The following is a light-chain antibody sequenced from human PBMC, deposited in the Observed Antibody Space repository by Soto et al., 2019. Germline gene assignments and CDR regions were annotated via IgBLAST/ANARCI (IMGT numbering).Light chain of an antibody. CDR1: QSVTNSY. CDR2: GIS. V-gene: IGKV3-20*01. J-gene: IGKJ1*01. CDR3: HQCGYSWT. Sequence: EVVLTQSPGTLSLFPGERATLSCRASQSVTNSYLAWYQQKPGQAPRPLIYGISNRATGIPDRFSGSGSGTDFTLTISRLEPEDFAVYYCHQCGYSWTFGQGTKVDIK.